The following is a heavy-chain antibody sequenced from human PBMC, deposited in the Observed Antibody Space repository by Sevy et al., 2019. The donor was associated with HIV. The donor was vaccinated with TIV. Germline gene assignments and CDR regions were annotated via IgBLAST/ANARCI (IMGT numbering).Heavy chain of an antibody. J-gene: IGHJ4*02. CDR2: ISGLSNYI. V-gene: IGHV3-11*06. CDR3: ARRAVNWDYFEY. Sequence: GGSLRLSCRASGFTFSDYYMSWIRQAPGKGLEWVSYISGLSNYINYADSVKGRFSISRDNVKDSLYLQMNSLRADDTAVYFCARRAVNWDYFEYWGQGTLVTVSS. CDR1: GFTFSDYY. D-gene: IGHD3-16*01.